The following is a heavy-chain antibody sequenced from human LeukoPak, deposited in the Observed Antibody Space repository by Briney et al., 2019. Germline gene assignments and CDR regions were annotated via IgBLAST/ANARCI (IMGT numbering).Heavy chain of an antibody. CDR3: ARRVPMVRGVYGMDV. J-gene: IGHJ6*02. Sequence: SETLSLTCTVSGGSISSGGYYWSWIRQHPGKGLEWIGYIYYSGSTYYNPSLKSRVTISVDTSKNQFSLKLSSVTAADTAVYYCARRVPMVRGVYGMDVWGQGTTVSVSS. CDR1: GGSISSGGYY. D-gene: IGHD3-10*01. V-gene: IGHV4-31*03. CDR2: IYYSGST.